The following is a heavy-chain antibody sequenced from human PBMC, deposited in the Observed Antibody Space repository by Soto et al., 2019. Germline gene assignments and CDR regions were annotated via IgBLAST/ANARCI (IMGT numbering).Heavy chain of an antibody. CDR3: ARDSTASWVCSSSSCSFDY. CDR2: INHSGST. D-gene: IGHD6-6*01. V-gene: IGHV4-34*01. J-gene: IGHJ4*02. CDR1: GGSFSGYY. Sequence: QVQLQQWGAGLLKPSETLSLTCAVYGGSFSGYYWSWIRQPPGKGLEWIGEINHSGSTNYNPSLKGRVTRSVDTAKNQFSLQRSSVTAADTAVYYCARDSTASWVCSSSSCSFDYWGQGTLVTVSS.